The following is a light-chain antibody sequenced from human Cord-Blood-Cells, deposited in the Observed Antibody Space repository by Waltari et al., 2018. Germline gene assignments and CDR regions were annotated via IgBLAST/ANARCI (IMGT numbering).Light chain of an antibody. CDR2: EGS. Sequence: QSALTQPASVSGSPGQSITISCTGTSSDVGSYNLVSGYQPRPGKAPKLMIYEGSKRPSGVSNRFSGSKSGNTASLTISGLQAEDEADYYCCSYACRNWVFGGGTKLTVL. CDR3: CSYACRNWV. CDR1: SSDVGSYNL. J-gene: IGLJ3*02. V-gene: IGLV2-23*01.